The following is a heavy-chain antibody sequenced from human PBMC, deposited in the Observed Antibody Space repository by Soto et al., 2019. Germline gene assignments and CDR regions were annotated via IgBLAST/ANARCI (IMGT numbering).Heavy chain of an antibody. Sequence: IFSKESGPTLVKPKQTLALTCTFSGFSVTSDGVGVGWIRQPPGKALEWLAVIFWDDDKRYSPSLESRLSIARDTSKDQVFLTMTNMESVDTATYYCALLNDGDYTFWGQGTRVTVSS. CDR1: GFSVTSDGVG. D-gene: IGHD4-17*01. J-gene: IGHJ4*02. V-gene: IGHV2-5*02. CDR2: IFWDDDK. CDR3: ALLNDGDYTF.